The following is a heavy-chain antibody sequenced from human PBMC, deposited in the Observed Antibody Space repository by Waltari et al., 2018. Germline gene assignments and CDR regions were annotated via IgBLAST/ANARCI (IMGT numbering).Heavy chain of an antibody. CDR3: TRQTLGYCTSAACRRLEA. V-gene: IGHV4-38-2*01. D-gene: IGHD2-8*02. J-gene: IGHJ5*02. Sequence: QVQLQESGPRLVKPSETLSLTCDVSGYAINSGFDWGWFREAPEKGLEWIATIYHDGTTFYNPSLTSRVTTSMDTSKNQISLKLKSVTAADTAVYYCTRQTLGYCTSAACRRLEAWGQGTLVTVSS. CDR1: GYAINSGFD. CDR2: IYHDGTT.